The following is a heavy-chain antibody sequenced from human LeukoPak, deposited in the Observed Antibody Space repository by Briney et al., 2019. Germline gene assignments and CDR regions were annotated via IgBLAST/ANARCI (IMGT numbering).Heavy chain of an antibody. CDR3: AKDSLATATAPRIDP. D-gene: IGHD2-15*01. CDR1: GFTFSNYA. CDR2: ISGSAGST. V-gene: IGHV3-23*01. Sequence: PGGSLRLTFAVTGFTFSNYAISWVRQAPGQGLEWVSAISGSAGSTYYADSVQGRFTISRDNSKDTLYLQMNSLRAEDTALYYCAKDSLATATAPRIDPWGQGTQVTVSS. J-gene: IGHJ5*02.